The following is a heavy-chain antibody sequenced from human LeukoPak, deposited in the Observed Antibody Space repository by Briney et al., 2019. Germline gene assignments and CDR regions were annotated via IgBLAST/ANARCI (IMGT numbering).Heavy chain of an antibody. V-gene: IGHV4-38-2*02. J-gene: IGHJ4*02. D-gene: IGHD3-9*01. CDR1: GDSISRGNY. CDR2: IYHTGST. Sequence: SETLSLICTVSGDSISRGNYWGWVRQPPGKGLEWIGSIYHTGSTYYNLSLKSRVAISVDTSNNQFSLKLSSVTAADTAVYYCARGSFHWLLDWGQGTLVTVSS. CDR3: ARGSFHWLLD.